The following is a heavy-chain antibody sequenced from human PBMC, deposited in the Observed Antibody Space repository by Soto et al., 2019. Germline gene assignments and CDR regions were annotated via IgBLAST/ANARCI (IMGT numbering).Heavy chain of an antibody. D-gene: IGHD1-20*01. CDR1: GYTFTSYD. J-gene: IGHJ4*02. V-gene: IGHV1-3*05. CDR3: ARDEITGILDY. CDR2: INAGNGNT. Sequence: QVQLVQSGAEEKKPGASVKVSCKASGYTFTSYDVHWVRQAPGQRLEWMGWINAGNGNTKYSQKFQGRVTITRDTSASTAYMELSSLRSEDTAVYYCARDEITGILDYWGQGTLVTVSS.